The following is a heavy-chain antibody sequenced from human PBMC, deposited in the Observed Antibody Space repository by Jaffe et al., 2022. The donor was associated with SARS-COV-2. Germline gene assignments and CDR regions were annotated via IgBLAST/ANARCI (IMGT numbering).Heavy chain of an antibody. Sequence: QVQLQESGPGLVKPSQTLSLTCTVSGGSISSGSYYWSWIRQPAGKGLEWIGRIYTSGSTNYNPSLKSRVTISVDTSKNQFSLKLSSVTAADTAVYYCARGHNWNDVSWFDPWGQGTLVTVSS. D-gene: IGHD1-20*01. V-gene: IGHV4-61*02. J-gene: IGHJ5*02. CDR2: IYTSGST. CDR1: GGSISSGSYY. CDR3: ARGHNWNDVSWFDP.